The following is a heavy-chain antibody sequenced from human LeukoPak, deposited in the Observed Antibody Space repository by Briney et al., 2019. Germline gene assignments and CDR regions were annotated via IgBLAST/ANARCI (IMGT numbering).Heavy chain of an antibody. CDR1: GFTFSTYS. CDR2: ISSSSEYI. D-gene: IGHD1-26*01. Sequence: PGGSLRLSCAASGFTFSTYSMNWVRQAPGKGLEWVSFISSSSEYIYYANSVKGRFTISRDNAKNSLYLQVNSLRAEDTAVYYCAKDLYSGSPTPTPNWGQGTLVTVSS. V-gene: IGHV3-21*04. J-gene: IGHJ4*02. CDR3: AKDLYSGSPTPTPN.